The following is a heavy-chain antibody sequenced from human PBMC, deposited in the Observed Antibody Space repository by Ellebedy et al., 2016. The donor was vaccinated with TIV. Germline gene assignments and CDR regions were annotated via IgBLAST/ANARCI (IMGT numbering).Heavy chain of an antibody. D-gene: IGHD3-3*01. V-gene: IGHV4-39*01. CDR2: MYVSGSS. J-gene: IGHJ4*02. CDR3: ARQEVILEWLSSRFDF. Sequence: SETLSLTCTVSGDSISRRSYYWGWIRQPPGKGLEWIGTMYVSGSSYYNPSLKSRVTISVDTSKNQFSLNLSSVTPADTAVYYFARQEVILEWLSSRFDFWGQGILVTVSS. CDR1: GDSISRRSYY.